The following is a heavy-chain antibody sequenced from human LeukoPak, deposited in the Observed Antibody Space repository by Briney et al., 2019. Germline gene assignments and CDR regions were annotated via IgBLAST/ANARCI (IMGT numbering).Heavy chain of an antibody. D-gene: IGHD3-10*01. CDR3: ASSEITMLLPADY. V-gene: IGHV1-2*02. CDR1: GYTFTDYY. CDR2: INPNSGAT. Sequence: ASVRASCKASGYTFTDYYMHWVQQAPGQGLEWMGWINPNSGATNYAQRFQGRVSLTRDTSITTAYMELSGLRSDDTALYYCASSEITMLLPADYWGQGTLVTVSS. J-gene: IGHJ4*02.